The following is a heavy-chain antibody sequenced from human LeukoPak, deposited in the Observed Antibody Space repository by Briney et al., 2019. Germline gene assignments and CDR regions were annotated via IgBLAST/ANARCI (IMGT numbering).Heavy chain of an antibody. V-gene: IGHV3-7*01. Sequence: PGGSLRLSCAASGFTFSSYWMSWVRQAPGKGLEWVANIKQDGSEKYYVDSVKGRFTISRDNAKNSPYLQMNSLRAEDTAVYYCARPKWELAIDYWGQGTLVTVSS. CDR2: IKQDGSEK. J-gene: IGHJ4*02. CDR3: ARPKWELAIDY. D-gene: IGHD1-26*01. CDR1: GFTFSSYW.